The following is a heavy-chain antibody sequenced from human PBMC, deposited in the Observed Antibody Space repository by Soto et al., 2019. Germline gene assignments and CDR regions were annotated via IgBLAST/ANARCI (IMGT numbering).Heavy chain of an antibody. CDR3: ARDHGLTGITGGMDV. CDR1: GGSISSGYH. V-gene: IGHV4-38-2*02. J-gene: IGHJ6*02. Sequence: PSETLSLTCTVSGGSISSGYHWAWIRQPPGMGLEWVASIFHTGTTYYNPSLTSRVTISVDTSKNQFSLKLTSVTATDTAVYYCARDHGLTGITGGMDVWGQGSTVAVS. CDR2: IFHTGTT. D-gene: IGHD1-7*01.